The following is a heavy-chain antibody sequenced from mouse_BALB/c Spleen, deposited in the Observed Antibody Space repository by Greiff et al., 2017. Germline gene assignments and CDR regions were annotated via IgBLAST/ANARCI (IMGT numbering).Heavy chain of an antibody. J-gene: IGHJ3*01. CDR2: ISSGSSTI. CDR3: ARSRLGIPY. CDR1: GFTFSSFG. D-gene: IGHD3-1*01. V-gene: IGHV5-17*02. Sequence: EVQLQESGGGLVQPGGSRKLSCAASGFTFSSFGMHWVRQAPEKGLEWVAYISSGSSTIYYADTVKGRFTISRDNPKNTLFLQMTSLRSEDTAMYYCARSRLGIPYWGQGTLVTVSA.